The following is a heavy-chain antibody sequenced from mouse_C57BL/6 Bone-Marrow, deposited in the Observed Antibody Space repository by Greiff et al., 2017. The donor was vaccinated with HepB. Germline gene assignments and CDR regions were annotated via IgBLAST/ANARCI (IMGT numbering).Heavy chain of an antibody. J-gene: IGHJ3*01. CDR3: ASPSLFAY. CDR1: GYTFTSYT. V-gene: IGHV1-4*01. Sequence: VKLQESGAELARPGASVKMSCKASGYTFTSYTMHWVKQRPGQGLEWIGYINPSSGYTKYNQKFKDKATLTADKSSSTAYMQLSRLTSEDSAVYYCASPSLFAYCGRGTRVTVSA. CDR2: INPSSGYT.